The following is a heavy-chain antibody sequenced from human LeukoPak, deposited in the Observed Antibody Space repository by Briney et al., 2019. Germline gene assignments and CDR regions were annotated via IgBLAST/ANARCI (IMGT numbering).Heavy chain of an antibody. CDR2: ISGSGGST. CDR3: ARDPYDDGGYGAFDI. CDR1: GFTFSSYA. D-gene: IGHD3-22*01. J-gene: IGHJ3*02. Sequence: GGSLRLSCAASGFTFSSYAMSWVRQAPGKGLEWVSAISGSGGSTYYADSVKGRFTISRDNSKNTLYLQMNSLRVEDTAVYYCARDPYDDGGYGAFDIWGQGTMVTVSS. V-gene: IGHV3-23*01.